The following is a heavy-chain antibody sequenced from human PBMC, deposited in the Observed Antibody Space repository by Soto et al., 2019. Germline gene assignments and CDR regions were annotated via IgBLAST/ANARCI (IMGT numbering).Heavy chain of an antibody. CDR2: IYHSGSS. CDR1: GGSISSGGVS. D-gene: IGHD3-10*01. CDR3: ARSATMVRGVIS. Sequence: SETLSLTCTVSGGSISSGGVSWSWIRQPPGKGLEWIGYIYHSGSSFYNPSLKSRVTISVDTSKNQFSLKLSSVTAADTAVYYCARSATMVRGVISWGQGTLVSVS. V-gene: IGHV4-30-2*01. J-gene: IGHJ5*02.